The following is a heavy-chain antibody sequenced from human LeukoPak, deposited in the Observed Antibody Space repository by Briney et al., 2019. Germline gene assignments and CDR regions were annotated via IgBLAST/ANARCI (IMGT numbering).Heavy chain of an antibody. CDR1: GFTVGNNW. CDR2: IYAGGNT. D-gene: IGHD3-22*01. V-gene: IGHV3-53*01. CDR3: ARVHSSGFYGLDV. J-gene: IGHJ6*02. Sequence: GGSLRLSCAGSGFTVGNNWMTWVRQALGKGLEWVSVIYAGGNTNYADSVKGRFTISRDNSINTLYLQMNGLRAEDTAVYYCARVHSSGFYGLDVWGHGTTVTVSS.